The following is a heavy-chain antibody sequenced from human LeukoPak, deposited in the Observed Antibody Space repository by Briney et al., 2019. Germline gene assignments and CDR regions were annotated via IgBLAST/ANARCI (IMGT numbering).Heavy chain of an antibody. V-gene: IGHV4-39*01. Sequence: PSETLSLTCTVSGGSISSSSYYWGWIRQPPGKGLEWLWSIYYSGSTYYNPSLKCRVTISVDTSKNQFSLKLSSVTAADTAVYYCARGSSSWYYYMDVWGKGTTVTVSS. J-gene: IGHJ6*03. D-gene: IGHD6-13*01. CDR2: IYYSGST. CDR1: GGSISSSSYY. CDR3: ARGSSSWYYYMDV.